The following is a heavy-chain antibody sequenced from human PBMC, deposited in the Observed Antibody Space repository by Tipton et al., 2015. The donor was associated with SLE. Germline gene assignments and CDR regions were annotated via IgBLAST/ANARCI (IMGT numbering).Heavy chain of an antibody. CDR3: ARGGLGVSYYYYMDV. V-gene: IGHV4-31*03. CDR1: SDSISSGNSY. Sequence: TLSLTCTVSSDSISSGNSYWSWIRQHPGQGLEWIGYIYYTGTTYYNPSLKSRATISVDTSKNQFSLRLNSVTAADTAVYYCARGGLGVSYYYYMDVWGKGTTVTVSS. J-gene: IGHJ6*03. CDR2: IYYTGTT. D-gene: IGHD1-26*01.